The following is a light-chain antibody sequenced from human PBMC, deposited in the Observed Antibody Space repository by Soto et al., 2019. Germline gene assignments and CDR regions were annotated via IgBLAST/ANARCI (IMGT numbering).Light chain of an antibody. V-gene: IGKV3-15*01. J-gene: IGKJ5*01. Sequence: EIVFTQCPATLPVYNGERATLSCRASQSSSRNLAWYQQKPGQAPRLLIYDASTRATGIPDRFSGGGSGTEFTLTISSLQSEDFVAYYCQQYNSGPPITFGQGTRLEIK. CDR3: QQYNSGPPIT. CDR2: DAS. CDR1: QSSSRN.